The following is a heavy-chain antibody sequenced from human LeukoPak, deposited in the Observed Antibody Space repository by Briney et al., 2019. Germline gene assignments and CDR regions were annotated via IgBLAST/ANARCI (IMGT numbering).Heavy chain of an antibody. CDR1: GYSFTSYW. V-gene: IGHV5-51*01. D-gene: IGHD1-1*01. CDR3: ARLKLGFLWNPNDY. J-gene: IGHJ4*02. Sequence: GGSLRLSCKGSGYSFTSYWIGWVRQMPGKGLEGMGIIYPGDSDTRYSPSFQGQVTISADKSISTAYLQWSSLKASDTAMYYCARLKLGFLWNPNDYWGQGTLVPVSS. CDR2: IYPGDSDT.